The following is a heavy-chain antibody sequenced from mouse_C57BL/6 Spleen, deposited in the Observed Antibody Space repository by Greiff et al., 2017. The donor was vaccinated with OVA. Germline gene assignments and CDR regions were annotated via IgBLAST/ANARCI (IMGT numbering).Heavy chain of an antibody. D-gene: IGHD1-1*01. CDR1: GYTFTSYW. Sequence: VQLQQSGAELVRPGSSVKLSCKASGYTFTSYWMHWVKQRPIQGLEWIGNIDPSDSETHYNQKFKDKATLTVDKSSSTAYMQLSSLTSEDSAVYYCARCCYGSSLDVWGTGTTVTVSS. J-gene: IGHJ1*03. CDR2: IDPSDSET. CDR3: ARCCYGSSLDV. V-gene: IGHV1-52*01.